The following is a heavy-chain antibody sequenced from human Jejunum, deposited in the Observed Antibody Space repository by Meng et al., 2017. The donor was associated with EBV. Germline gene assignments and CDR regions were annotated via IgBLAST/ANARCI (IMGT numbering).Heavy chain of an antibody. CDR1: GYMITDYY. D-gene: IGHD1-7*01. CDR2: IDRENGET. V-gene: IGHV1-69-2*01. J-gene: IGHJ4*01. Sequence: EELQVQSAAEVKTAEATVDTSCDYCGYMITDYYIHWLQPAPGKRLEWMELIDRENGETMYAQKFQRIVTITADTSQVSPYMDFMTLRSADTAVYSCGTGYYSWKYPDYWGHGTLVTVSS. CDR3: GTGYYSWKYPDY.